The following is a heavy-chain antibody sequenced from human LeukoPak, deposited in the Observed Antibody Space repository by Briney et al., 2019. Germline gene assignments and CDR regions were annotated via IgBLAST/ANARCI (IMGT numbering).Heavy chain of an antibody. D-gene: IGHD6-19*01. J-gene: IGHJ4*02. CDR1: GFTVSTHF. CDR3: ARSGSGWFDY. CDR2: IYSDGST. Sequence: GGSLRLSCAASGFTVSTHFMSWVRQAPGKGLEWVSVIYSDGSTYYADSVKGRLIISRDNSKNTLYLQMNNLRAEDTAVYYCARSGSGWFDYWGQGTLVTVSS. V-gene: IGHV3-53*01.